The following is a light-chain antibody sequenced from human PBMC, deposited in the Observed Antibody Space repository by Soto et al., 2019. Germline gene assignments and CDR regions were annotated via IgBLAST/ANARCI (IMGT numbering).Light chain of an antibody. CDR1: SSDVGGYNY. J-gene: IGLJ2*01. CDR3: SSYPSRSTLV. Sequence: QSALTQPASVSGSPGQSITISCTGTSSDVGGYNYVSWYQQHPGKAPKLMIYDVSNRPSGVSNRFSGSKSGNTASLTISGFKAEDGADYYCSSYPSRSTLVFGGGTKATVL. V-gene: IGLV2-14*01. CDR2: DVS.